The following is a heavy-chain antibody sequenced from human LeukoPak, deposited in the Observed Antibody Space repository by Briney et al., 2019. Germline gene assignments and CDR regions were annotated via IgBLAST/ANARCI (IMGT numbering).Heavy chain of an antibody. CDR1: GGSISSYY. Sequence: SETLSLTCTVSGGSISSYYWSWIRQPPGKGLEWIGYIYYSGSTNYNPSLKSRVTISVDTSKNQFSPKLSSVTAADTAVYYCARARIVGATEFDYWGQGTLVTVSS. D-gene: IGHD1-26*01. J-gene: IGHJ4*02. V-gene: IGHV4-59*01. CDR3: ARARIVGATEFDY. CDR2: IYYSGST.